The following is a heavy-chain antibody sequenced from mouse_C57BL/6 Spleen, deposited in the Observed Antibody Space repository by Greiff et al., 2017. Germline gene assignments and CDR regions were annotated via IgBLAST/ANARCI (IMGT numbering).Heavy chain of an antibody. J-gene: IGHJ4*01. V-gene: IGHV1-39*01. CDR3: ARYPLLRYPYAMDY. CDR1: GYSFTDYN. Sequence: QLQESGPELVKPGASVKISCKASGYSFTDYNMNWVKQSNGKSLEWIGVINPNYGTTSYNQKFKGKATLTVDQSSSTAYMQLNSLTSEDSAVYYCARYPLLRYPYAMDYWGQGTSVTVSS. D-gene: IGHD1-1*01. CDR2: INPNYGTT.